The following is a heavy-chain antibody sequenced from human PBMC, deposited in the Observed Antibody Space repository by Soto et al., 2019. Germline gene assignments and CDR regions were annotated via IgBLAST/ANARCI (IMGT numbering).Heavy chain of an antibody. CDR2: IYSSGST. Sequence: SETLAVTFTVSGDSISSGNKYWRWIRQPPGKGLEWIGYIYSSGSTFYNPSLKSRLSISLHTSDNQFSLKFDSVTDADSAVYYCARVPSSFDYYYAMDGWGHGTTVTVS. D-gene: IGHD3-16*01. J-gene: IGHJ6*02. V-gene: IGHV4-30-4*01. CDR1: GDSISSGNKY. CDR3: ARVPSSFDYYYAMDG.